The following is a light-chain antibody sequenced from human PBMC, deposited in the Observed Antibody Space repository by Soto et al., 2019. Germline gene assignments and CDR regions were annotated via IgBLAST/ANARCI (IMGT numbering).Light chain of an antibody. J-gene: IGKJ1*01. CDR1: QGIRND. CDR2: AAF. Sequence: AIHMTQSPSSLSASVGDRVTITCGASQGIRNDLGWYQKKPGKAPKLLIFAAFNLQSGVPSRLRGGGSGTDFTLTISSLKPEDFETYYCLQHFNFSWTFGHGTKVDIK. CDR3: LQHFNFSWT. V-gene: IGKV1-6*01.